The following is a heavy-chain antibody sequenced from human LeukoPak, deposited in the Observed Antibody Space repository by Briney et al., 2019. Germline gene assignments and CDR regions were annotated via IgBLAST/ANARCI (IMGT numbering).Heavy chain of an antibody. D-gene: IGHD2-2*01. CDR2: IKQDGNEK. CDR1: GFTFSNFW. CDR3: ARDRSSTAYYYYYYGMDV. Sequence: GGSLRLSCAASGFTFSNFWMSWVRQAPGKGLQWVANIKQDGNEKYYVDSVKGRFTISRDNAKNSLSLQMNSLRAEDTAVYYCARDRSSTAYYYYYYGMDVWGQGTTVTVSS. J-gene: IGHJ6*02. V-gene: IGHV3-7*05.